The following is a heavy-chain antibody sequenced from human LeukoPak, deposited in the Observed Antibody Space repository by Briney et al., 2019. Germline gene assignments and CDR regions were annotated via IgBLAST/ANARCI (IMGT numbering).Heavy chain of an antibody. J-gene: IGHJ4*02. Sequence: GASVKVSCKASGCTFTSYGFSWVRQAPGQGLEWMGWISTYYGNTNYAQKLQDRVTMTTDTSTSTAYMELTSLRSDDTAVYYCARVYSTNYYGSGDRPFLFDYWGQGTVSPSPQ. CDR2: ISTYYGNT. V-gene: IGHV1-18*01. CDR1: GCTFTSYG. CDR3: ARVYSTNYYGSGDRPFLFDY. D-gene: IGHD3-10*01.